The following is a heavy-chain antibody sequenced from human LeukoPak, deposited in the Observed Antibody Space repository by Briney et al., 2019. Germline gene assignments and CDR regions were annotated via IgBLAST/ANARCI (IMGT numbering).Heavy chain of an antibody. Sequence: SETLSLTCTVSGDSISSGDYYWSWIRQPPGKGLEWIGYISHSGSTYYNPSLKSRVTISVDTSKNQFSLNLRSVTDADTAVYYCARHYVFVSGGSSFDYWGQGTLVTVSS. CDR2: ISHSGST. J-gene: IGHJ4*02. CDR1: GDSISSGDYY. D-gene: IGHD3-16*01. CDR3: ARHYVFVSGGSSFDY. V-gene: IGHV4-30-2*01.